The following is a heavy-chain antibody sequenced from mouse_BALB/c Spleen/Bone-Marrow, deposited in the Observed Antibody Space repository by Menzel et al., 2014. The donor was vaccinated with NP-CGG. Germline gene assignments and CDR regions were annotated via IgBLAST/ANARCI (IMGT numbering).Heavy chain of an antibody. CDR3: ARQITTVDYAMDY. Sequence: QVQLQQPGAELAKPGASVKMSCKASGYTFTSYWMHWVKQRPGQGLEWIGYINPSTGYTEYNQKFKDKATLTADKSSSTAYMQLSSLTSEDFAVYYCARQITTVDYAMDYWGQGTSVTVSS. V-gene: IGHV1-7*01. D-gene: IGHD1-1*01. CDR1: GYTFTSYW. J-gene: IGHJ4*01. CDR2: INPSTGYT.